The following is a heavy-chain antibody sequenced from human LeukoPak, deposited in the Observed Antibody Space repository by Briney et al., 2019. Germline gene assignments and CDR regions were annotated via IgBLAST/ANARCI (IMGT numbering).Heavy chain of an antibody. CDR2: LSGSGSRV. CDR1: GFTFSTTV. J-gene: IGHJ5*02. CDR3: AKGLNWFDP. V-gene: IGHV3-23*01. Sequence: GGSLRLSCVVSGFTFSTTVTSSVCDAPGKGLECVSGLSGSGSRVYYADSVRGRLTISRDNSRNTLYLQLDSLRANDTAVYYCAKGLNWFDPWGQRTPVIVSS. D-gene: IGHD2-8*01.